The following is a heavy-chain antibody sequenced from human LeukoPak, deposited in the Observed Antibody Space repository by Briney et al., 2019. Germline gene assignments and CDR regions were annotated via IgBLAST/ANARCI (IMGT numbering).Heavy chain of an antibody. CDR2: INHSGTT. CDR1: GGSISSGGYY. Sequence: PSQTLSLTCTVSGGSISSGGYYWSWIRQPPGKGLEWIGYINHSGTTYYNPSLESRVAISVDRSENRFSLKLSSVTAADTAVYYCATAARSRFDYWGQGTLVTVSS. CDR3: ATAARSRFDY. J-gene: IGHJ4*02. D-gene: IGHD6-6*01. V-gene: IGHV4-30-2*01.